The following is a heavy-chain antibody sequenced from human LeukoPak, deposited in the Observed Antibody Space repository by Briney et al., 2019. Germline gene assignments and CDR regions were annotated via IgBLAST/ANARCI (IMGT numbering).Heavy chain of an antibody. CDR2: IYYSGST. J-gene: IGHJ4*02. CDR3: ARLDYYDISGYYFFDY. Sequence: SETLSLTCTVSGGSISSSSYYWGWIRQPPGKGLEWIGSIYYSGSTYYNPSLKSRVTISVDASKNQFSLKLSSVTAADTAVYYCARLDYYDISGYYFFDYWGQGTLVTVSS. CDR1: GGSISSSSYY. V-gene: IGHV4-39*01. D-gene: IGHD3-22*01.